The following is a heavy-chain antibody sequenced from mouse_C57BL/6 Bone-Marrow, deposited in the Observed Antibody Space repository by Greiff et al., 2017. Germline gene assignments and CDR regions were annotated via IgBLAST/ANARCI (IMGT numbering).Heavy chain of an antibody. CDR3: AREGAMDY. Sequence: EVQLQQSGPELVKPGASVKISCKASGYSFTGYYMNWVKQSPEKSLEWIGEINPSPGGTTDNQKFKAKATLTVDKSSSKAYMQLKSLTSEDSAVYYCAREGAMDYWGQGTSVTVSS. CDR2: INPSPGGT. CDR1: GYSFTGYY. V-gene: IGHV1-42*01. J-gene: IGHJ4*01.